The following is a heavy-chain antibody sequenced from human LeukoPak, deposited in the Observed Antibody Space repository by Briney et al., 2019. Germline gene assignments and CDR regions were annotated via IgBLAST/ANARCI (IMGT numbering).Heavy chain of an antibody. Sequence: ASVKVSCKASGYTFTSYGISWVRQAPGQGLEWVGWISAYNGNTNYAQKLQGRVTMTTDTSTSTAYMELRSLRSDDTAVYYCARVGGGNSYYYYYGMDVWGQGTTVTVSS. CDR3: ARVGGGNSYYYYYGMDV. D-gene: IGHD3-16*01. CDR2: ISAYNGNT. V-gene: IGHV1-18*01. J-gene: IGHJ6*02. CDR1: GYTFTSYG.